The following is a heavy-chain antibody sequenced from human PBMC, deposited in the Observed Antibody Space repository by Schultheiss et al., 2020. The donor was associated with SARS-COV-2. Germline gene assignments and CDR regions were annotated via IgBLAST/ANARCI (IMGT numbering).Heavy chain of an antibody. V-gene: IGHV4-34*01. J-gene: IGHJ6*03. CDR2: IYYSGST. Sequence: SQTLSLTCAVYGGSFSGYYWGWIRQPPGKGLEWIGSIYYSGSTYYNPSLKSRVTISVDTSKNQFSLKLSSVTAADTAVYYCARVMGKDIVVVPAASGDMDVWGKGTTVTVSS. CDR3: ARVMGKDIVVVPAASGDMDV. CDR1: GGSFSGYY. D-gene: IGHD2-2*01.